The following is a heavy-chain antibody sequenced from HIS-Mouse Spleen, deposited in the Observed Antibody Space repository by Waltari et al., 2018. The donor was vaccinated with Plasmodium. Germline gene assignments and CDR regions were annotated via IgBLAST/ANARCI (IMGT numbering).Heavy chain of an antibody. V-gene: IGHV3-66*01. CDR2: SYSGGST. CDR1: GFPVSSNY. D-gene: IGHD1-26*01. J-gene: IGHJ4*02. Sequence: EVQLVESGGGLVQPGGSLRLSCAASGFPVSSNYMSWVRPAPGKGLGGVEVSYSGGSTYYADSVKGRYTSTRDKSKNTLYLQRNSRRAEDTAVYYWATPRVGGSYFDYWGQGTLVTVSP. CDR3: ATPRVGGSYFDY.